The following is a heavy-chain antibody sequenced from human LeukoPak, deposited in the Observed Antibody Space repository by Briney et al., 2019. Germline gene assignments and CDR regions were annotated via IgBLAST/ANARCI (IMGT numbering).Heavy chain of an antibody. D-gene: IGHD6-13*01. Sequence: ASVKVSCKASGYTFTSYDINWVRQAPGQGLEWMGWINPNSGGTNYAQKFQGRVTMTRDTSISTAYMELSRLRSDDTAVYYCARGSWYRKFDPWGQGTLVTVSS. CDR1: GYTFTSYD. J-gene: IGHJ5*02. CDR3: ARGSWYRKFDP. V-gene: IGHV1-2*02. CDR2: INPNSGGT.